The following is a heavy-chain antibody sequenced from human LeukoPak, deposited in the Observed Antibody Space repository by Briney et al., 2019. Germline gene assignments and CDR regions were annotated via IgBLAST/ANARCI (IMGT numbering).Heavy chain of an antibody. J-gene: IGHJ4*02. CDR1: GGSISSGGYY. Sequence: PSETLSLTCTVSGGSISSGGYYWRWIRQHPGKGLEWIGYIYYSGSTYYNPSLKSRVTISVDTSKNQFSLKLSSVTAADTAVYYCARDQGYSYGVDYWGQGTLVTVSS. CDR2: IYYSGST. V-gene: IGHV4-31*03. CDR3: ARDQGYSYGVDY. D-gene: IGHD5-18*01.